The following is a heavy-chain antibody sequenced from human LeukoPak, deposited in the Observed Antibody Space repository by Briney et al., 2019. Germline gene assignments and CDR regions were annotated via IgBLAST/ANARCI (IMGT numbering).Heavy chain of an antibody. CDR1: SRSLSGHY. D-gene: IGHD3-9*01. Sequence: SETLSLTCAVYSRSLSGHYWSWIRQPPGKGLEWIGEINHSGSTNYNPSLKSRVTISVDTSKNQFSLKLSSVTAADTAVYYCARGRLLVTPHYFDYWGQGTLVSVSS. CDR3: ARGRLLVTPHYFDY. V-gene: IGHV4-34*01. J-gene: IGHJ4*02. CDR2: INHSGST.